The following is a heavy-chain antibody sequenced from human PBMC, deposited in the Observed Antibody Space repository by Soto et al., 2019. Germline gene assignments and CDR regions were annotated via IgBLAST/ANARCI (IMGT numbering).Heavy chain of an antibody. V-gene: IGHV4-4*07. CDR3: ARDEMIVVGSHYYYYGMDV. CDR2: IYTSGST. D-gene: IGHD3-22*01. Sequence: WIRQPAGKGLEWIGRIYTSGSTNYNPSLKSRVTMSVDTSKNQFSLKLSSVTAADTAVYYCARDEMIVVGSHYYYYGMDVWGQGTTVTVSS. J-gene: IGHJ6*02.